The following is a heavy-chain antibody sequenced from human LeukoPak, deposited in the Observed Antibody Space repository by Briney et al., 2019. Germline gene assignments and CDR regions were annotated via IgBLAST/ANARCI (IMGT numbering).Heavy chain of an antibody. CDR1: VYTFTGYY. J-gene: IGHJ4*02. D-gene: IGHD3-22*01. CDR2: IDPNSGGT. Sequence: GASVKVSCKASVYTFTGYYMHWLRQAPGQGLEWMGWIDPNSGGTNYAQKFQGRVTMTRDTSISTAYMELSRLRSDDTAVYYCASAFSDDSIGYYYFDYWGQGTLVTVSS. V-gene: IGHV1-2*02. CDR3: ASAFSDDSIGYYYFDY.